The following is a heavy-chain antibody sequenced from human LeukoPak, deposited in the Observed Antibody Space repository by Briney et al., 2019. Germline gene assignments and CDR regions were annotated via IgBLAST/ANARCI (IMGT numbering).Heavy chain of an antibody. CDR3: ARSGVFTGYDAFDI. J-gene: IGHJ3*02. Sequence: KPSQTLSLTCTVSGGSINISYWSWIRHPPGKGLEWSGYIYYRGSTNYNPSLKSRVTISVDTSKNQYSLKLSSVTAADTAVYYCARSGVFTGYDAFDIWGQGTRVTVSS. V-gene: IGHV4-59*08. D-gene: IGHD6-13*01. CDR2: IYYRGST. CDR1: GGSINISY.